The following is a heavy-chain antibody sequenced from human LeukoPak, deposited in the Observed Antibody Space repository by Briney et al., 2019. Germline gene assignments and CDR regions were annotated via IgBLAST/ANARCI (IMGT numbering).Heavy chain of an antibody. J-gene: IGHJ4*02. CDR1: GFPFSNYA. CDR3: AKGTLRYCTSGRCYPLDY. CDR2: ITDSGSST. V-gene: IGHV3-23*01. Sequence: GGSLRLSCAASGFPFSNYAMSWVRQPPGKGLELVSVITDSGSSTYYPDSVKGRFTISRDNSKNTLYLQMNSLRAEDTAVYHCAKGTLRYCTSGRCYPLDYWGQGNLVTVSS. D-gene: IGHD2-15*01.